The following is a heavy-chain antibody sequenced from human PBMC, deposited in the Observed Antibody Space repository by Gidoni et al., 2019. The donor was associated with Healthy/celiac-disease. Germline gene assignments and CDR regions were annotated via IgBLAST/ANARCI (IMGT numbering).Heavy chain of an antibody. J-gene: IGHJ4*02. CDR1: GGSISSSSYY. D-gene: IGHD6-6*01. CDR3: ARHGEKVGSSSDVVGFDY. CDR2: IYYSGST. V-gene: IGHV4-39*01. Sequence: QLQLQESGPGLVKPSETLSLTCTVSGGSISSSSYYWGWIRQPPGKGLEWIGSIYYSGSTYYNPSLKSRVTISVDTSKNQFSLKLSSVTAADTAVYYCARHGEKVGSSSDVVGFDYWGQGTLVTVSS.